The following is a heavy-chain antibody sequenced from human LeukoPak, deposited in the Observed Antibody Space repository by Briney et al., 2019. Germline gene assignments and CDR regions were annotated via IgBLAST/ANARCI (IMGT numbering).Heavy chain of an antibody. CDR1: GGSISSYY. V-gene: IGHV4-59*08. D-gene: IGHD5-18*01. CDR2: IYYSGST. CDR3: ARHKSAGYSYGFFDY. J-gene: IGHJ4*02. Sequence: SETLSLTCTVSGGSISSYYWSWIQQPPGKGLEWIGYIYYSGSTNYNPSLKSRVTISVDTSKNQFSLKLSSVTAADTAVYYCARHKSAGYSYGFFDYWGQGTLVTVSS.